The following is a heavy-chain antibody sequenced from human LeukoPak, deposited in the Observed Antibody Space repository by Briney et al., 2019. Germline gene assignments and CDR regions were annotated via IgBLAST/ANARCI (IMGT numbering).Heavy chain of an antibody. D-gene: IGHD3-10*01. V-gene: IGHV1-8*03. CDR3: ARGPPMVRGVDY. J-gene: IGHJ4*02. CDR2: MNPNSGNT. CDR1: AYTFTSYD. Sequence: ASVKVCCTASAYTFTSYDINWVRQATGQGLEWMGWMNPNSGNTGYAQKFQGRVTITRNTSISTAYMELSSLRSEDTAVYYCARGPPMVRGVDYWGQGTLVTVSS.